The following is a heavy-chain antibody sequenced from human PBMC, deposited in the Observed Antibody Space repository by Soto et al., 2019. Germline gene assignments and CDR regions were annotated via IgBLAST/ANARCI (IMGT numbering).Heavy chain of an antibody. V-gene: IGHV4-59*01. Sequence: QVQLQESGPGLVKPSETMSLPCTISGDSINNYFWNWIRQTPGKGLELIGYISYNGSTSYNPSLQSRVTISSDTSKNHFSLKLSSVTDADTAVYYCATARQSDTGRGLDVW. J-gene: IGHJ6*01. D-gene: IGHD5-18*01. CDR1: GDSINNYF. CDR2: ISYNGST. CDR3: ATARQSDTGRGLDV.